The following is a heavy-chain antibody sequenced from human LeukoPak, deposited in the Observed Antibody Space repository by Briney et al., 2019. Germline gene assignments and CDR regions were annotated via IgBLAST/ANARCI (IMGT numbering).Heavy chain of an antibody. CDR1: GYSISSGYY. V-gene: IGHV4-38-2*02. J-gene: IGHJ4*02. CDR3: ARDGGIVGATTFDY. D-gene: IGHD1-26*01. Sequence: PSETLSLTCAVSGYSISSGYYWGWIRQPPGKGLERIGSIYHSGSTYYNPSLKSRVTISVDTSKNQFSLKLSSVTAADTAVYYCARDGGIVGATTFDYWGQGTLVTVSS. CDR2: IYHSGST.